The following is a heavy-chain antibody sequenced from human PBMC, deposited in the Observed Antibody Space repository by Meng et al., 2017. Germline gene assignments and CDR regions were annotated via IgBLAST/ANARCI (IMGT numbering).Heavy chain of an antibody. CDR3: AREIAVAAHYYWYFDL. CDR2: INRSGST. Sequence: QVYLQQWGAGLLEPSETLSLPCAVYGGSFSGYYWSWIRQPPGKGLEWIGEINRSGSTNYNPSLKSRVTISVDTSKNQFSLKLNSVTAADTAVYYCAREIAVAAHYYWYFDLWGRGTLVTVSS. CDR1: GGSFSGYY. V-gene: IGHV4-34*02. D-gene: IGHD6-19*01. J-gene: IGHJ2*01.